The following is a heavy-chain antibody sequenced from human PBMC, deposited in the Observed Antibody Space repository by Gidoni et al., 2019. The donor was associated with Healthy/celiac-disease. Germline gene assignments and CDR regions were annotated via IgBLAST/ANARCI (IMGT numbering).Heavy chain of an antibody. CDR2: IYTSGST. V-gene: IGHV4-61*02. J-gene: IGHJ6*02. CDR1: GGSISRGSYY. Sequence: QVQLQESGPGLVKPSQTLSLTCTVSGGSISRGSYYWSWIRQPAGKGLEWIGRIYTSGSTNYNPSLKSRVTISVDTSKNQFSLKLSSVTAADTAVYYCARDGDFWSGQGYGMDVWGQGTTVTVSS. CDR3: ARDGDFWSGQGYGMDV. D-gene: IGHD3-3*01.